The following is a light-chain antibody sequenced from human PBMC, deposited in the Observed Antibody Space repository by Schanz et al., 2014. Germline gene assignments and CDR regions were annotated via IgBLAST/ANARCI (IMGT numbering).Light chain of an antibody. CDR1: TSDVGGFDY. J-gene: IGLJ3*02. V-gene: IGLV2-14*03. CDR3: SSYTSSTFWV. Sequence: QSALTQPASVSGSPGQSITISCTGTTSDVGGFDYVSWYHQQPGKAPKLIIYNVKTRPSGVSFRFSGSKSGNTASLAISGLQAEDEADYYCSSYTSSTFWVFGGGTKLTVL. CDR2: NVK.